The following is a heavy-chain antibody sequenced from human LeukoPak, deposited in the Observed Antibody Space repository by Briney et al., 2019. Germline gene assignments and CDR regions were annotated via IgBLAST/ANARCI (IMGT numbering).Heavy chain of an antibody. CDR2: ISTYDGKT. Sequence: ASVKVSCKPFGYAFTSHGFTWVRQAPGQGLEWMGWISTYDGKTDYAQNFQGRVTMTIDASTSTAYMEVRSLRSDDTAVYYCARVSGTWGYFYMDVWAEGSTVTVSS. CDR1: GYAFTSHG. V-gene: IGHV1-18*01. J-gene: IGHJ6*03. CDR3: ARVSGTWGYFYMDV. D-gene: IGHD1-1*01.